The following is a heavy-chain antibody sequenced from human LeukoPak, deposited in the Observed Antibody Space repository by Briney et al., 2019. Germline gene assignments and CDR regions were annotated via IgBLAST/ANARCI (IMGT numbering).Heavy chain of an antibody. CDR2: IYYSGST. CDR1: GGSISSYY. CDR3: ARSGGYYDSSGYYYYAYYFDY. J-gene: IGHJ4*02. D-gene: IGHD3-22*01. Sequence: SETLSLTCTVSGGSISSYYWSWIRQPPGKGLEWIGYIYYSGSTNYNPSPKSRVTISVDTSKNQFSLKLSSVTAADTAVYYCARSGGYYDSSGYYYYAYYFDYWGQGTLVTVSS. V-gene: IGHV4-59*01.